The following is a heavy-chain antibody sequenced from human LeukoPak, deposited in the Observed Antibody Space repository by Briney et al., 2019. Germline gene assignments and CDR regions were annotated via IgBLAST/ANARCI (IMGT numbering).Heavy chain of an antibody. V-gene: IGHV1-2*02. CDR1: GYTFTGYY. CDR2: INPNSGGT. CDR3: ARASGRYSDAFDI. Sequence: GASVTVSCKASGYTFTGYYMHWVRQAPGQGLEWMGWINPNSGGTNYAQNFQGRVTMTRDTSISTAYMELSRLRSGDTALYYCARASGRYSDAFDIWGQGTMVTVSS. J-gene: IGHJ3*02. D-gene: IGHD1-26*01.